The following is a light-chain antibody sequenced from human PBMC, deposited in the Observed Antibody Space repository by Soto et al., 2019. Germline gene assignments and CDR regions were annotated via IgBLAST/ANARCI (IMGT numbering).Light chain of an antibody. V-gene: IGKV1-39*01. CDR2: SAS. J-gene: IGKJ1*01. Sequence: DIQMTQSPSSLSASVGDRVTLTCRASQSISTYLHWYQQKPGKAPKLLIYSASSLQSGVPSRFSGSGSGTDFTLTISSLQPEDFATYYCQQSYSTPRTFGQGTKVDI. CDR1: QSISTY. CDR3: QQSYSTPRT.